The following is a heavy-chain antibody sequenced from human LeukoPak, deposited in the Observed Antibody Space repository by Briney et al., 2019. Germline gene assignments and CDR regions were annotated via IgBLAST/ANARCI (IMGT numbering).Heavy chain of an antibody. CDR1: GGSISSYY. CDR3: ARLLGYCSGGSCYSRGYYYYGMDV. Sequence: SETLSLTCTVSGGSISSYYWSWIRQPPGKGLEWIGYIYYSGSTNYNPSLKSRVTISVDTSKNQFSLKLSSVTAADTAVYYCARLLGYCSGGSCYSRGYYYYGMDVWGQGTTVTVSS. D-gene: IGHD2-15*01. V-gene: IGHV4-59*08. CDR2: IYYSGST. J-gene: IGHJ6*02.